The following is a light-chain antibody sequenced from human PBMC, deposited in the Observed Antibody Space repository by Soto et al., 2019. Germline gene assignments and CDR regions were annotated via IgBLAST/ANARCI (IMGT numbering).Light chain of an antibody. Sequence: QSALTQPASVSGSPGQSITISCTGTSSDVGAYNFVSWYQQHPGKAPKLIFYEVSNRPPGLSDRFSGSKSGTTASLTISGLXAEDEADYFCSSYTTNKTLLFGGGTK. CDR3: SSYTTNKTLL. J-gene: IGLJ2*01. CDR2: EVS. CDR1: SSDVGAYNF. V-gene: IGLV2-14*01.